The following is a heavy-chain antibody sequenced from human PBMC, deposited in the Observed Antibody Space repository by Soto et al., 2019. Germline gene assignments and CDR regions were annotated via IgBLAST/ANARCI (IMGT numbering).Heavy chain of an antibody. Sequence: PSETLSLTCSVSGGSMRSYFWSWIRQPPGKGLEWIGYIYDSGSANYNPSLRSRVTMSVDTSKNQFSLKLSSMNAADTAMYFCARYCSSTSCYGGIDYWGQGTLVTVS. J-gene: IGHJ4*02. CDR1: GGSMRSYF. D-gene: IGHD2-2*01. CDR2: IYDSGSA. V-gene: IGHV4-59*01. CDR3: ARYCSSTSCYGGIDY.